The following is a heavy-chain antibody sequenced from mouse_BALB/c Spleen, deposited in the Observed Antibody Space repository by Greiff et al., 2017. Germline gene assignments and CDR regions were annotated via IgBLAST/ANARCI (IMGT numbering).Heavy chain of an antibody. CDR1: GYSFTSYW. Sequence: VQLQQSGTVLARPGASVKMSCKASGYSFTSYWMHWVKQRPGQGLEWIGAIYPGNSDTSYNQKFKGKAKLTAVTSASTAYMELSSLTNEDSAVYYCTKDTATPYFDVWGAGTTVTVSS. J-gene: IGHJ1*01. CDR3: TKDTATPYFDV. V-gene: IGHV1-5*01. D-gene: IGHD1-2*01. CDR2: IYPGNSDT.